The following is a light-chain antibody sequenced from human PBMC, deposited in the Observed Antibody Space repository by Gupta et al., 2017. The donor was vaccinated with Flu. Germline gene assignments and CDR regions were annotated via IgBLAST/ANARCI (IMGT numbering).Light chain of an antibody. CDR1: SSDVGGYNF. J-gene: IGLJ1*01. Sequence: QSALTQPASVSGSPGQSITISCTGTSSDVGGYNFVSWFQQHPGKDPKLLIYEVSNRPSGVSNRSPGSTAGNAASTTTSALQAEDAADAYCCSYTNVSTIHRSVFGTGTEVTVL. CDR3: CSYTNVSTIHRSV. CDR2: EVS. V-gene: IGLV2-14*01.